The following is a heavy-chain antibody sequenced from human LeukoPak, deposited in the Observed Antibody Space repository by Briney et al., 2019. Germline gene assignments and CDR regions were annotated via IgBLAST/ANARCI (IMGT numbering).Heavy chain of an antibody. Sequence: GGSLRLSCAASGFTVSSNYMNWVRQAPGKGLEWVSYISSSSSYTNYADSVKGRFTISRDNAKNSLYLQMNSLRAEDTALYYCARAGRWLQFPLDYWGQGTLVTVSS. CDR1: GFTVSSNY. J-gene: IGHJ4*02. D-gene: IGHD5-24*01. V-gene: IGHV3-11*05. CDR2: ISSSSSYT. CDR3: ARAGRWLQFPLDY.